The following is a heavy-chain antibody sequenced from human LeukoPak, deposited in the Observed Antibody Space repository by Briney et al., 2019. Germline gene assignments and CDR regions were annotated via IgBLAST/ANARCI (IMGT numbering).Heavy chain of an antibody. CDR2: ISSSSSYI. CDR1: GFTFSSYS. V-gene: IGHV3-21*01. D-gene: IGHD2-21*02. CDR3: ARTFYCGGDCYAFDY. J-gene: IGHJ4*02. Sequence: PGGSLRLSCAASGFTFSSYSMNWVRQAPGKGLEWVSSISSSSSYIYYADSVKGRFTISRDNAKNSLYLQMNSLRAEDTAVYYCARTFYCGGDCYAFDYWGQGTLVTVSS.